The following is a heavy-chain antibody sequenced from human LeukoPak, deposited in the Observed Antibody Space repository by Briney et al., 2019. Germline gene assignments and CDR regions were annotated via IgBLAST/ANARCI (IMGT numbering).Heavy chain of an antibody. Sequence: AGGSLRLSCAVSGFTFSSYGMRWLRQAPGKGLEWVAFIVYDGRNEFYGDSVKGRFTISRDNSKNTLYLQMNSLRGDDTAVYYCAKEGIDAFDVWGQGTMVTVSS. CDR1: GFTFSSYG. CDR3: AKEGIDAFDV. J-gene: IGHJ3*01. CDR2: IVYDGRNE. V-gene: IGHV3-30*02.